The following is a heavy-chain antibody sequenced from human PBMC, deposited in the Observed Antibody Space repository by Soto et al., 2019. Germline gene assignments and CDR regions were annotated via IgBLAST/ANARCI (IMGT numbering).Heavy chain of an antibody. D-gene: IGHD3-3*01. Sequence: GASVKVSCKASGYTFTSYAMNWVRQAPGQGLEWMGWINTNTGNPTYAQGFTGRFVFSLDTSVSTAYLQICSLKAEDTAVYYCARVNQRYDFWSGYYSYHPPEFDYWGQGTLVTVSS. CDR1: GYTFTSYA. V-gene: IGHV7-4-1*01. CDR3: ARVNQRYDFWSGYYSYHPPEFDY. J-gene: IGHJ4*02. CDR2: INTNTGNP.